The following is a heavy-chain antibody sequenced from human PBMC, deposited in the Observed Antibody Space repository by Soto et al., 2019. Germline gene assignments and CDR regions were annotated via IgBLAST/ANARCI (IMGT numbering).Heavy chain of an antibody. CDR3: AKSRSGVYSSSSIDY. V-gene: IGHV3-30*18. J-gene: IGHJ4*02. D-gene: IGHD6-13*01. CDR2: ISYDGSNK. Sequence: GSLRLSCSASGFTFSSYGMHWVRQAPGKGLEWVAVISYDGSNKYYADSVKGRFTISRDNSKNTLYLQMNSLRAEDTAVYYCAKSRSGVYSSSSIDYWGQGTLVTVSS. CDR1: GFTFSSYG.